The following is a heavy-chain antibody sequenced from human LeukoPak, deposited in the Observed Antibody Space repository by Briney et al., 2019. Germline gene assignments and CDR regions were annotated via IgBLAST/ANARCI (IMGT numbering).Heavy chain of an antibody. V-gene: IGHV4-59*01. D-gene: IGHD2-21*01. CDR1: GGSISSYY. Sequence: SETLSLTCTVSGGSISSYYWSWIWQPPGKGLEWIGYIYYSGSTNYNPSLKSRVTISVDTSKNQFSLKLSSVTAADTAVYYCARIGHCGGDCYSFWYFDYWGQGTLVTVSS. CDR3: ARIGHCGGDCYSFWYFDY. J-gene: IGHJ4*02. CDR2: IYYSGST.